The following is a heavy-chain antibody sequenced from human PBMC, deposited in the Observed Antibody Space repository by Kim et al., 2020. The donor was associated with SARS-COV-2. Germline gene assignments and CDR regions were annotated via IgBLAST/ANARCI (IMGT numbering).Heavy chain of an antibody. CDR1: GFTFSSYS. J-gene: IGHJ6*03. CDR2: ISSYSSTI. Sequence: GGSLRLSCAASGFTFSSYSMNWVRQAPGKGLEWVSYISSYSSTIYYADSVKGRFTISRDNAKNSLYLHMNSLRDEDTAVYYCARDLRYDFWSGYSKSMDV. CDR3: ARDLRYDFWSGYSKSMDV. V-gene: IGHV3-48*02. D-gene: IGHD3-3*01.